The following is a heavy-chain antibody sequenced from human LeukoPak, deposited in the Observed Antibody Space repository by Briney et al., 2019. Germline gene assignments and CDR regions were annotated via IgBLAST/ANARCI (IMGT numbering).Heavy chain of an antibody. CDR1: GGSISSYY. CDR2: IYASGTT. CDR3: ARLGVYYHDGGGYFDY. V-gene: IGHV4-4*09. Sequence: VKPSETLSLTCTVSGGSISSYYWSWIRRPPGKGLEWIGYIYASGTTNYNPSLKSRVTISVDTSKNQFSLKLSSVTAADTAVYYCARLGVYYHDGGGYFDYWGQGTLVTVSS. D-gene: IGHD3-22*01. J-gene: IGHJ4*02.